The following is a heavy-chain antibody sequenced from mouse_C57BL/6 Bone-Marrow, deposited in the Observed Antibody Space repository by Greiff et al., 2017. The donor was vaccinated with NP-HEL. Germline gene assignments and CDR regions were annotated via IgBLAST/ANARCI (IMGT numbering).Heavy chain of an antibody. CDR2: IHPNSGST. J-gene: IGHJ2*01. D-gene: IGHD2-1*01. CDR3: APYGNRDY. Sequence: VQLQQSGAELMKPGASVKLSCKATGYTFTSYWMHWVKQRPGQGLEWIGMIHPNSGSTNYNEKFKSKATLTVDKSSSTAYMQLSSLTSEDSAVYYCAPYGNRDYWGQGTTLTVSS. CDR1: GYTFTSYW. V-gene: IGHV1-64*01.